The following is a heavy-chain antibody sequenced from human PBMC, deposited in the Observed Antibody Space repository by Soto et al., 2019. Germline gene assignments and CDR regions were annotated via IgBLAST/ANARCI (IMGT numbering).Heavy chain of an antibody. CDR2: LCPGASDT. Sequence: PVEALKISCKGSGYSFTSFWIGWVRQMPRKGLVWMGILCPGASDTRYSPTFQGQVTISADKSISTAYLQWTSLKASDTAMYYCARLHNVDTAMALDAFDIWGQGTMVTVSS. CDR1: GYSFTSFW. D-gene: IGHD5-18*01. CDR3: ARLHNVDTAMALDAFDI. J-gene: IGHJ3*02. V-gene: IGHV5-51*01.